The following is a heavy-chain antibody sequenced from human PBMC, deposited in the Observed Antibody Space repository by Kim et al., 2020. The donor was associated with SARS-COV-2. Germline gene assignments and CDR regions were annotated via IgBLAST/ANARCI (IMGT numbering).Heavy chain of an antibody. D-gene: IGHD6-19*01. CDR3: AKEVTDDSGGYPSFYY. J-gene: IGHJ4*01. Sequence: GGSLRLSCAASGFTFTNHAMGWVRQAPGRGLEWVSSISGSGTRTYYADSVKGRFTISRDNSKNTLYLQLSSLRAEDRAVYFCAKEVTDDSGGYPSFYYWG. CDR2: ISGSGTRT. V-gene: IGHV3-23*01. CDR1: GFTFTNHA.